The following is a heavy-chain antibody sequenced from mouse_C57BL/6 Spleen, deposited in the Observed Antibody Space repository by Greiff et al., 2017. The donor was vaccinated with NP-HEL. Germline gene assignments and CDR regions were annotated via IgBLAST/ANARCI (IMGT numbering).Heavy chain of an antibody. V-gene: IGHV2-9-1*01. J-gene: IGHJ4*01. CDR3: ARILSTTVADYYAMDY. D-gene: IGHD1-1*01. CDR1: GFSLTSYA. CDR2: IWTGGGT. Sequence: VKLMASGPGLVAPSQSLSITCTVSGFSLTSYAISWVRQPPGKGLEWLGVIWTGGGTNYNSALKSRLSLSKDNSKSQVFLKMNSLQTDDTARYYCARILSTTVADYYAMDYWGQGTSVTVSS.